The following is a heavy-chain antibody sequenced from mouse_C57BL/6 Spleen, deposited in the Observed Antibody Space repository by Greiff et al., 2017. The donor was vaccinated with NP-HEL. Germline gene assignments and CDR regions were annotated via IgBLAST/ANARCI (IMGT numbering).Heavy chain of an antibody. D-gene: IGHD4-1*01. Sequence: QVQLQQSGAELARPGASVKLSCKASGYTFTSYGISWVKQRTGQGLEWIGEIYPRSGNTYYNEKFKGKATLTADKSSSTAYMELRSLTSEDSAVYFCARSVWAYWYFDVGGTGTTVTVSS. CDR3: ARSVWAYWYFDV. CDR1: GYTFTSYG. V-gene: IGHV1-81*01. J-gene: IGHJ1*03. CDR2: IYPRSGNT.